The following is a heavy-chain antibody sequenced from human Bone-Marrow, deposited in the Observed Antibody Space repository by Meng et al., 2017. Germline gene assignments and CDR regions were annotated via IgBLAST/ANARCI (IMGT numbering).Heavy chain of an antibody. V-gene: IGHV1-2*06. D-gene: IGHD6-19*01. CDR3: ARPAPGRAVAASHDAFDI. Sequence: ASVKVSCKASGYTFTGYYMHWVRQAPGQGLEWMGRINPNSGGTNYAQKFQGRVTMTRDTSISTAYMELSRLRSEDTAVYYCARPAPGRAVAASHDAFDIWGQGTMVTVSS. CDR2: INPNSGGT. CDR1: GYTFTGYY. J-gene: IGHJ3*02.